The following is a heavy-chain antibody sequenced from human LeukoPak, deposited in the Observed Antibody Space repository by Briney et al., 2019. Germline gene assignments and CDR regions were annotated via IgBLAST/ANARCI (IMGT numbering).Heavy chain of an antibody. D-gene: IGHD2-2*02. J-gene: IGHJ5*02. V-gene: IGHV1-24*01. CDR3: ATLSVRIPAAIRLGWFDP. CDR1: GYTLTELS. Sequence: ASVKVSCKVSGYTLTELSMHWVRQAPGKGLEWMGGFDPEDGETIYAQKFQGRVTMTEDTSTDTAYMELSSLRSEDTAVYYCATLSVRIPAAIRLGWFDPWGQGTLVTASS. CDR2: FDPEDGET.